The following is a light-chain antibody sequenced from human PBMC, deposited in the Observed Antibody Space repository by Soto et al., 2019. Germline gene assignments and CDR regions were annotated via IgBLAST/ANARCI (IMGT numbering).Light chain of an antibody. J-gene: IGLJ1*01. CDR2: DVS. CDR1: SSDVGFYNH. Sequence: QSVLTQPASVSGSPGQSITIPCTGTSSDVGFYNHVSWYQQNPGKAPKLMIYDVSNRPSGVSNRFSGSKSGNTASLTISGLQTEDEADYYCSSYTSSSTYVFGTGTKVTVL. CDR3: SSYTSSSTYV. V-gene: IGLV2-14*01.